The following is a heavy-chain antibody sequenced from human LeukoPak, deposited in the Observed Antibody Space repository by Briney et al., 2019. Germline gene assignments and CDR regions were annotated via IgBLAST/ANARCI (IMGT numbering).Heavy chain of an antibody. D-gene: IGHD2-8*01. CDR1: GGTFSSYA. CDR3: AREHHSTNEGTVAFDI. J-gene: IGHJ3*02. Sequence: ASVKVSRMASGGTFSSYAISWVRQAPGQGLEWMGGIIPIFGTANYAQKFQGRVTITADESTSTAYMELSSLRSEDTAVYYCAREHHSTNEGTVAFDIWGQGTMVTVSS. V-gene: IGHV1-69*13. CDR2: IIPIFGTA.